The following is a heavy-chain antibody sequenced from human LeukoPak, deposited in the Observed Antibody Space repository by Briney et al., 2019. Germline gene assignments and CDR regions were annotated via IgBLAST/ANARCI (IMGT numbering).Heavy chain of an antibody. D-gene: IGHD2-15*01. CDR1: GFTFSHYG. Sequence: PGGSLRLSCAPSGFTFSHYGIHWVRQVPGKGLEWVAAIQSDGSKEYYAESVKGRFTISRHNSLNTLYVQLNSLRAADTAINYCARDANPDGRNWYFDLWGRGTLVTVPS. CDR3: ARDANPDGRNWYFDL. CDR2: IQSDGSKE. J-gene: IGHJ2*01. V-gene: IGHV3-33*01.